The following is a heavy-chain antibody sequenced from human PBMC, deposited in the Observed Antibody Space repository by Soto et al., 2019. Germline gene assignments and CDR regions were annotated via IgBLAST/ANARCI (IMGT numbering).Heavy chain of an antibody. D-gene: IGHD5-12*01. V-gene: IGHV3-30*18. J-gene: IGHJ3*01. CDR1: GVTFSRYA. CDR3: TKGLVATISPVDAFDL. Sequence: GGSLRLSCAASGVTFSRYAMHWVRQAPGKGLEWVAVISHDGNNKYYGDSMKGRITISRDNSKNTLYLQMNSLRPEDTAVYFCTKGLVATISPVDAFDLWGKGTMVTVS. CDR2: ISHDGNNK.